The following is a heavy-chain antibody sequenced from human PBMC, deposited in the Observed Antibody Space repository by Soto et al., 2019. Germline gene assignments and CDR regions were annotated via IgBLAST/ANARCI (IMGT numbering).Heavy chain of an antibody. CDR2: INYSGIT. CDR3: ARGGGVYYFDY. J-gene: IGHJ4*02. D-gene: IGHD2-8*02. V-gene: IGHV4-59*01. CDR1: GGSIRSYY. Sequence: QVQLQESGPGLVKPSETLSLTCTVSGGSIRSYYWSWIRQPPGKGLEWIGYINYSGITDYNPSLKSRVTIAVDTSKSQFALKLSSVTAADTAVYYCARGGGVYYFDYWGQGTLVTVSS.